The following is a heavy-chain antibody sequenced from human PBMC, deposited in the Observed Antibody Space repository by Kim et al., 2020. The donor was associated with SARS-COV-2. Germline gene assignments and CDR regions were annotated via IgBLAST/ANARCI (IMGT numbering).Heavy chain of an antibody. J-gene: IGHJ4*02. D-gene: IGHD3-10*01. CDR1: GGSISSSPYY. V-gene: IGHV4-39*01. Sequence: SETLSLTCTVSGGSISSSPYYWGWIRQPPGKGLEWIGSIYYTGSTYYNPSLKSRVTISVDTSKNQFSLKLSSVTAADSAVYHCARPHRFYGFDFWGQG. CDR2: IYYTGST. CDR3: ARPHRFYGFDF.